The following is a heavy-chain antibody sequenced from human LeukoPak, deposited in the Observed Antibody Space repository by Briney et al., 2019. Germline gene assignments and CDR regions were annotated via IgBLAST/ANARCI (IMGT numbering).Heavy chain of an antibody. CDR1: GFTFSNYG. D-gene: IGHD6-13*01. CDR3: ARDGSVEIAAAGRGWFDP. Sequence: PGGSLRLSCAASGFTFSNYGMHWVRQAPGKGLEWVAFVWYDGSNQYYADSVKGRFTISRDNAKNTLYLQMNSLRAEDTAVYYCARDGSVEIAAAGRGWFDPWGQGTLVTVSS. J-gene: IGHJ5*02. V-gene: IGHV3-33*01. CDR2: VWYDGSNQ.